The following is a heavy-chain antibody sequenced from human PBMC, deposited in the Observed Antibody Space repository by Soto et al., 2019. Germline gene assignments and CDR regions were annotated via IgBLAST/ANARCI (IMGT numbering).Heavy chain of an antibody. V-gene: IGHV4-61*01. J-gene: IGHJ3*02. CDR2: IFDAATT. CDR3: AREYSSPREAFDI. CDR1: GDPVGRGTNY. D-gene: IGHD6-13*01. Sequence: SETLSLTCSVSGDPVGRGTNYWSWVRQAPGRGLEWIGYIFDAATTNYNPSFESRVSISLDTSKNQFSLKLSSVTAADTAVYYCAREYSSPREAFDIWGQGTMVTVSS.